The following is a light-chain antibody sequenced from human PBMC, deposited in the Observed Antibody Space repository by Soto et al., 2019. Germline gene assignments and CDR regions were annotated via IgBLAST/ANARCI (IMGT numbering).Light chain of an antibody. CDR2: KAS. CDR3: QHYNSYSRT. J-gene: IGKJ1*01. V-gene: IGKV1-5*03. CDR1: QSIDSS. Sequence: DIQMTQSPSTLSASIGDRVTITCRASQSIDSSLACYQQNPGKAPKLLIYKASSLQTGVPTRFSGSGSGTEFTLTIGCLQPDDFATYDCQHYNSYSRTFGQGTKV.